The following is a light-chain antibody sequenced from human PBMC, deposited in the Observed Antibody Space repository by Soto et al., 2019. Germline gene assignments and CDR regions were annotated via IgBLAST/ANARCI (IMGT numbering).Light chain of an antibody. Sequence: DIQVTQSPSAMSASVGDRVTITCRASQDIRNDLGWYQQKPGKAPKLLIHDATSLESGVPSRFSGSGSGTEFTLTISSLQPDDFATYYCQQYSSYWTFAQGTKVDIK. CDR3: QQYSSYWT. CDR2: DAT. CDR1: QDIRND. V-gene: IGKV1-17*01. J-gene: IGKJ1*01.